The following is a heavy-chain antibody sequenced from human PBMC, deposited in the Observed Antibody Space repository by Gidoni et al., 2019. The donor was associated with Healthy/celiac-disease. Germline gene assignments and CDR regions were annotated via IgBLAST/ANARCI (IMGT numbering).Heavy chain of an antibody. CDR2: IYSGGST. CDR1: GFTVSSNY. Sequence: EVQLVESGGGLVQPGGSLRLSCAASGFTVSSNYMSWVRQAPGKGLEWVSVIYSGGSTYYADSVKGRFTISRHNSKNTLYLQMNSLRAEDTAVYYCARGKAALAGVMDVWGQGTTVTVSS. CDR3: ARGKAALAGVMDV. D-gene: IGHD6-6*01. V-gene: IGHV3-53*04. J-gene: IGHJ6*02.